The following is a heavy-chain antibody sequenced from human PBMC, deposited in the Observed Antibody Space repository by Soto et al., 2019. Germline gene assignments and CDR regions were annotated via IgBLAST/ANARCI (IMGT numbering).Heavy chain of an antibody. CDR2: INPNSGRT. J-gene: IGHJ5*02. CDR1: RWTFTRYY. Sequence: AAVKVSCKASRWTFTRYYMDWVRQPPRQGLEWMGWINPNSGRTNDAHKFQGRITMNRDTSITTAYLELRRLRADDTAVYYCARSGSSLKFEPWGQGTLVTVSS. V-gene: IGHV1-2*02. CDR3: ARSGSSLKFEP. D-gene: IGHD6-13*01.